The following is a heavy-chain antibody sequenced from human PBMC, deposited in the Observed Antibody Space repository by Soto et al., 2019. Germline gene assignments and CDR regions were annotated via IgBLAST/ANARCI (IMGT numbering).Heavy chain of an antibody. CDR2: INPNSGGT. CDR3: SRTLGYCSSTSCYAVSFDY. Sequence: ASVKVSCKASGYTFTGYYMHWVRQAPGQGIEWMGRINPNSGGTNYAQKFQGWVTMTRDTSISTAYMELSRLRSDDTAVYYCSRTLGYCSSTSCYAVSFDYWGQGTLVTVSS. D-gene: IGHD2-2*01. CDR1: GYTFTGYY. J-gene: IGHJ4*02. V-gene: IGHV1-2*04.